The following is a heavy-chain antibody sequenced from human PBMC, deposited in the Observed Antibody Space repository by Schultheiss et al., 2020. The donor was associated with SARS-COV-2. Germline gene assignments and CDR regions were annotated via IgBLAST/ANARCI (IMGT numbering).Heavy chain of an antibody. CDR3: ARGSGRLVNY. Sequence: SETLSLTCTVSGGSISSYYWSWIRQPPGKGLEWIGYIYHSGSTYYNPSLKSRVTISVDRSKNQFSLKLSSVTAADTAVYYCARGSGRLVNYWGQGTLVTVSS. CDR2: IYHSGST. D-gene: IGHD2-15*01. V-gene: IGHV4-59*12. CDR1: GGSISSYY. J-gene: IGHJ4*02.